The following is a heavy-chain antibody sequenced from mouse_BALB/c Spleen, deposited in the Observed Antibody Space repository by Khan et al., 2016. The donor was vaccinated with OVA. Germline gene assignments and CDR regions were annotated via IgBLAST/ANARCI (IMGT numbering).Heavy chain of an antibody. J-gene: IGHJ3*01. CDR3: AREWGAWFPY. V-gene: IGHV1-77*01. CDR2: IYPGSNNT. CDR1: GYTFTDYN. Sequence: QVQLQQSGAELARPGASVKLSCKASGYTFTDYNINWVKQRTGQGLEWIGEIYPGSNNTYYNEKFKGQATLTADKSSSTAYMQLNTLTSEDSADYFGAREWGAWFPYGGQGTLVTVSA.